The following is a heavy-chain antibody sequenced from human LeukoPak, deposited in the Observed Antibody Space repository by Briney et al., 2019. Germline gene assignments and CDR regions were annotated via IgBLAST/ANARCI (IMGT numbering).Heavy chain of an antibody. V-gene: IGHV1-2*02. J-gene: IGHJ4*02. CDR1: GYTFTGYY. CDR2: INANSGGT. D-gene: IGHD1-26*01. Sequence: ASVTVSCKASGYTFTGYYMHWVRQAPGQGLEWMGWINANSGGTNYAQKFQGRLTMTRDTSISTAYMELSRLRSDDTAVYYCARDRRWELRYPTLFDYWGQGTLVTVSS. CDR3: ARDRRWELRYPTLFDY.